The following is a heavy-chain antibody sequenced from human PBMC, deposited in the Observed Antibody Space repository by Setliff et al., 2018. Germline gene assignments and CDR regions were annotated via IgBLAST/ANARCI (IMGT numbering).Heavy chain of an antibody. Sequence: GGSLRLSCAAFGFTLRTYNMHWVRHAPGKGLEWVSSISSTSYTIYYADSVKGRFTISRDNAKNSLYLQMNSLRAEDTAVYYCARDWEQRGYYFDYWGQGTLVTVPQ. CDR1: GFTLRTYN. CDR2: ISSTSYTI. CDR3: ARDWEQRGYYFDY. J-gene: IGHJ4*02. D-gene: IGHD1-26*01. V-gene: IGHV3-48*01.